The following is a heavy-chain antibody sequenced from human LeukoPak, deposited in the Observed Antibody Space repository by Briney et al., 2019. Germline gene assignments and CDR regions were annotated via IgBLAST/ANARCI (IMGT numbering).Heavy chain of an antibody. CDR1: GFTFDDYA. D-gene: IGHD1-26*01. J-gene: IGHJ4*02. Sequence: GGSLRLSCAASGFTFDDYAMHWVRQAPGRGLEWVSGISWNSGSIGYADSVKGRFTISRDNAKNSLYLQMNSLRAEDTAVYYCARDPQDSGSYYGYWGQGTLVTVSS. CDR2: ISWNSGSI. CDR3: ARDPQDSGSYYGY. V-gene: IGHV3-9*01.